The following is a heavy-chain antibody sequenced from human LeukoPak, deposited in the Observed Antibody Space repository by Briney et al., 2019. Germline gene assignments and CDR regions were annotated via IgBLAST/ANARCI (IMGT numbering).Heavy chain of an antibody. J-gene: IGHJ5*02. V-gene: IGHV3-7*01. Sequence: GGSLRLSCAASGFTFSNYWMTWVRQAPGKGLEWVASIKEDGSEKSYVDSEKGRFTISRDNAKNSLFLQMNSLGAEDTAVYYCVRGGSYTFDPWGQGILVTVSS. CDR1: GFTFSNYW. CDR2: IKEDGSEK. CDR3: VRGGSYTFDP. D-gene: IGHD1-26*01.